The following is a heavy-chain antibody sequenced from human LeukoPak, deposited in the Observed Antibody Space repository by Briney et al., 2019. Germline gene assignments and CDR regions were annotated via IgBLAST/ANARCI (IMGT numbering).Heavy chain of an antibody. CDR2: ISYDGSNK. V-gene: IGHV3-30-3*01. J-gene: IGHJ4*02. D-gene: IGHD3-10*01. CDR3: ASLSRRVFDY. CDR1: GFTFSSYA. Sequence: PGGSLRLSCAASGFTFSSYAMHWVRQAPGKGLEWVAVISYDGSNKYYADSEKGRFTISRDNSKNTLYLQMNSLRAEDTAVYYCASLSRRVFDYWGQGTLVTVSS.